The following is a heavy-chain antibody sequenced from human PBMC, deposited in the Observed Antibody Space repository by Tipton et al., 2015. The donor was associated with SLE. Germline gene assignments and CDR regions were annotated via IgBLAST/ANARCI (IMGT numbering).Heavy chain of an antibody. CDR2: MFYSGST. V-gene: IGHV4-59*11. CDR1: GVSISSHY. Sequence: TLSLTCTVSGVSISSHYWNWMRQPPGKGLEWIGYMFYSGSTHYNPSLKSRVTISLDTSKSQFSLNLRSVTAADTAVYYCASSPFIYRGFNNPGNGIRYYFDFWGQGALVTVSS. J-gene: IGHJ4*02. CDR3: ASSPFIYRGFNNPGNGIRYYFDF. D-gene: IGHD1-14*01.